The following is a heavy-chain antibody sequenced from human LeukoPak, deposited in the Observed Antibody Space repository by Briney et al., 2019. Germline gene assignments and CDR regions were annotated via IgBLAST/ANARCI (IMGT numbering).Heavy chain of an antibody. CDR3: ARDIYCSSTSCSPSAFDY. D-gene: IGHD2-2*01. CDR1: GFTFDDYG. Sequence: GGSLRLSCAASGFTFDDYGMSWVRQAPGKGLEWVSGINWNGGSTGYADSVKGRFTFSGDNAKNSLYLQMNSLRAEDTALYYCARDIYCSSTSCSPSAFDYWRQGTLVTVSS. CDR2: INWNGGST. J-gene: IGHJ4*02. V-gene: IGHV3-20*04.